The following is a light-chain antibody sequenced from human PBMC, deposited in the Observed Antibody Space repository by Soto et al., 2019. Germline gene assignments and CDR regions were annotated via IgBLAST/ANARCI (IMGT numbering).Light chain of an antibody. CDR2: KAS. Sequence: DIQMTQSPSTLSASVGDTVTITCRASQSINDWLAWYQQKPGKAPKLLIYKASNLESGVPSRFSGSGFGTEFTLTISSLQPDDFATYHCQQYIRPLWTFGQGTKVEVK. CDR3: QQYIRPLWT. J-gene: IGKJ1*01. V-gene: IGKV1-5*03. CDR1: QSINDW.